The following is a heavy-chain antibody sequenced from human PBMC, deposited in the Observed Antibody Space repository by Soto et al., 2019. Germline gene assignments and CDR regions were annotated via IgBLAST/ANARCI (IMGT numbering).Heavy chain of an antibody. Sequence: SATLSLTCSFHGSSFSGYSWSWIRQPPGKGLEWIGDIEHSGSTNYNSSLRSRVTISLDTSKNHFSLKLNSVTAADTAVYYCARVGANPSDYWGQGTLVTVSS. J-gene: IGHJ4*02. D-gene: IGHD1-26*01. V-gene: IGHV4-34*01. CDR1: GSSFSGYS. CDR3: ARVGANPSDY. CDR2: IEHSGST.